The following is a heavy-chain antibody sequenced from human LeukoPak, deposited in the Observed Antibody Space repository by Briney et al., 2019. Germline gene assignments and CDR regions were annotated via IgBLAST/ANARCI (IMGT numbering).Heavy chain of an antibody. D-gene: IGHD2-8*01. CDR2: INPSGGGT. V-gene: IGHV1-46*01. J-gene: IGHJ6*02. CDR3: ASVYLNGMDV. Sequence: ASVKVSCKASGYSLTTYYMHWVRQAPGQGLEWMAIINPSGGGTKYAQKFQGRVTMTRDTPTNTVYMELSSLRTEDTAVYYCASVYLNGMDVWGQGTTVTVSS. CDR1: GYSLTTYY.